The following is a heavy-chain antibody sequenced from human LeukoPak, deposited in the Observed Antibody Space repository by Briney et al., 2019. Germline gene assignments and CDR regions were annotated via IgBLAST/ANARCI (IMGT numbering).Heavy chain of an antibody. CDR2: LHYGGINE. J-gene: IGHJ4*02. Sequence: GGSLRLSCAASGFTFSTYGMHWVRQAPGKGLEWVTFLHYGGINEYYADSVKGRFTISRDYSKNTLYLQMNSLRVEDTAVYYCARGDSYYFDYWGQGTLVTVSS. D-gene: IGHD2-21*02. CDR1: GFTFSTYG. CDR3: ARGDSYYFDY. V-gene: IGHV3-30*02.